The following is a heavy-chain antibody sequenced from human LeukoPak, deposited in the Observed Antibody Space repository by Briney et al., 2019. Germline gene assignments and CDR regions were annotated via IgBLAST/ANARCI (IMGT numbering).Heavy chain of an antibody. D-gene: IGHD3-10*01. CDR2: ISYDGSNK. CDR1: GFTFSSYG. V-gene: IGHV3-30*18. CDR3: AKESSFGY. J-gene: IGHJ4*02. Sequence: GGSLRLSCAASGFTFSSYGMHWVRQAPGKGLEWVAVISYDGSNKYYADSVKGRFTISRDNSKNTLYLQMNSLRAEDTAVYYCAKESSFGYWGQGTLVTVSS.